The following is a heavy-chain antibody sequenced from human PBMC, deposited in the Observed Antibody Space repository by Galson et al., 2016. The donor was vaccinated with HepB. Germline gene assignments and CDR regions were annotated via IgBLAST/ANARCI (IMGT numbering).Heavy chain of an antibody. D-gene: IGHD4-17*01. CDR3: ARTKYDYGDYVPFDL. CDR2: IHPDDFYT. V-gene: IGHV5-10-1*01. J-gene: IGHJ4*02. Sequence: QSGAEVKKPGQSLRISCEASGYNFTNYWINWVRQTPEKGLEWMGRIHPDDFYTNHNPSFHGHITLSVDKSITTAYLQWSSLRASDTAKYYCARTKYDYGDYVPFDLWGQGTLVTVSS. CDR1: GYNFTNYW.